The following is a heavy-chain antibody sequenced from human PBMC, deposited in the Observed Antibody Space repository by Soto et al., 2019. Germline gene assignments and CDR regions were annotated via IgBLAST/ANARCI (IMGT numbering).Heavy chain of an antibody. CDR2: ISGSGGST. CDR1: GFNFSSFA. Sequence: GGSMSLSSAASGFNFSSFAMSWVRPAPGKGLEWVSAISGSGGSTYYADSVKGRFTISRDNSKNTLYLQMNSLRAEDTALYYCAKGVAERNRYYYSSGMDVWGQGTTVTGSS. J-gene: IGHJ6*02. D-gene: IGHD1-1*01. CDR3: AKGVAERNRYYYSSGMDV. V-gene: IGHV3-23*01.